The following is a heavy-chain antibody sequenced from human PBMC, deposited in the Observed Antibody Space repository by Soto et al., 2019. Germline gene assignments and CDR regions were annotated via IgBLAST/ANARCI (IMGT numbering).Heavy chain of an antibody. CDR3: ARDLAGYCSGGSCYNWFDP. V-gene: IGHV3-21*01. J-gene: IGHJ5*02. D-gene: IGHD2-15*01. Sequence: GGSLRLSCAASGFTFSSYSMNWVRQAPGKGLEWVSSISSSSSYIYYADSVKGRFTISRDNAKNSLYLQMNSLRAEDTAVYYCARDLAGYCSGGSCYNWFDPWGQGTLVTVS. CDR2: ISSSSSYI. CDR1: GFTFSSYS.